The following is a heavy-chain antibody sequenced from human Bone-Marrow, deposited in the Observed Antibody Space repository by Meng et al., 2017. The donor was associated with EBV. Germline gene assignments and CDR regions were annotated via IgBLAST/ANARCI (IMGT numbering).Heavy chain of an antibody. D-gene: IGHD3-22*01. J-gene: IGHJ5*02. CDR2: INPGNGNT. Sequence: QVRLWQSWAGVKKPGAAVKVSCKSSGYTFTTYTIHWVRQAPGQRLEWMGWINPGNGNTEYSQKFQGRLTFTRDTSASTAYMELSSLRSEDTAIYYCARGYYDSSGSYDWFDPWGQGTLVTVSS. CDR3: ARGYYDSSGSYDWFDP. CDR1: GYTFTTYT. V-gene: IGHV1-3*01.